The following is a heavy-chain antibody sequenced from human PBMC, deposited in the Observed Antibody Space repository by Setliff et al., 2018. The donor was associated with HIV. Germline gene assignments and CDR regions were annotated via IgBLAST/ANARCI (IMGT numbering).Heavy chain of an antibody. CDR1: GGSVSSSSYY. CDR3: ARRKAGWGELFGNWFDP. Sequence: SETLSLTCTVSGGSVSSSSYYWGWIRQPPGKGLEWIGSIYYSGSTYYNPSLKSRLTISVDTSKNQFSLKLSSVTAADTAVYYCARRKAGWGELFGNWFDPWGQGTLVTVSS. J-gene: IGHJ5*02. V-gene: IGHV4-39*01. CDR2: IYYSGST. D-gene: IGHD3-10*01.